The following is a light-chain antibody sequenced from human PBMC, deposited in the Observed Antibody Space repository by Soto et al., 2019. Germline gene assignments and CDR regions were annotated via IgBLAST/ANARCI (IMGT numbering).Light chain of an antibody. CDR2: DVS. V-gene: IGLV2-14*01. J-gene: IGLJ1*01. Sequence: QSALTQPASVSGSPGQSITISCTGTSSDVGGYNSVSWYQQHPGKAPKLMIYDVSNRPSGGSNRFSGSKSGNTASLTISGLQAEDEADYYCSSYTSSSTLVFGTGTKVTVL. CDR3: SSYTSSSTLV. CDR1: SSDVGGYNS.